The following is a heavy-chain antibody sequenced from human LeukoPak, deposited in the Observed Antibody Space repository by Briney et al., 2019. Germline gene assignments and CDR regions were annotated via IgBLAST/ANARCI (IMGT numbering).Heavy chain of an antibody. D-gene: IGHD3-16*02. Sequence: GGSLRLSCAASGFTFSNAWMNWVRQAPGKGLEWVGRIKSKTDGGTTDYAAPVKGRFTISRDNSKNTLYLQMNSLRAEDTAVYYCVREIVSDYVWGSYPEALGYWGQGTLVTVSS. V-gene: IGHV3-15*01. CDR1: GFTFSNAW. J-gene: IGHJ4*02. CDR3: VREIVSDYVWGSYPEALGY. CDR2: IKSKTDGGTT.